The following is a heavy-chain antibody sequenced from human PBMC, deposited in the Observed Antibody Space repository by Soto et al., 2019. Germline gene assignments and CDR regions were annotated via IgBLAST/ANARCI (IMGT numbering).Heavy chain of an antibody. CDR3: ARVSRVNYYDSSGYSPTPFDY. D-gene: IGHD3-22*01. Sequence: SVKVSCKASGGTFSSYAISWVRQAPGQRLEWMGEMIPIFGTANYAQKFQGRVTSTADEYTSTAYMELSSLRCEDTAVYYCARVSRVNYYDSSGYSPTPFDYWGQGTLVTVSS. CDR2: MIPIFGTA. CDR1: GGTFSSYA. J-gene: IGHJ4*02. V-gene: IGHV1-69*13.